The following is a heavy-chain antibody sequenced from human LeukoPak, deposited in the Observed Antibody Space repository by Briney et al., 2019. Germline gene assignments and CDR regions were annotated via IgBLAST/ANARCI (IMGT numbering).Heavy chain of an antibody. J-gene: IGHJ2*01. CDR2: IYSGGST. Sequence: TGGSLRLSCAASGFTVSSNYMSWVRQAPGKGLEWVSVIYSGGSTYYADSVKGRFTISRDNSKNTLYLQMNSLRAEDTAVYYCARDFRYYDSIGYYYNWYFDLWGRGTLVTVSS. D-gene: IGHD3-22*01. CDR3: ARDFRYYDSIGYYYNWYFDL. V-gene: IGHV3-53*01. CDR1: GFTVSSNY.